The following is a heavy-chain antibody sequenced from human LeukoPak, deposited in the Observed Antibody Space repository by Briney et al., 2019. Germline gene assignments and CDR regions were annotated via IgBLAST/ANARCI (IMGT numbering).Heavy chain of an antibody. Sequence: SETLSLTCAVYGGSFSGYYWSWIRQPPGKGLEWIGEINHSGSTNYNPSLKSRVTISVDTSKNQFSLKLSSVTAADTAVYYCARGPRGSYYRNEYFQHWGQGTLVIVSS. J-gene: IGHJ1*01. CDR3: ARGPRGSYYRNEYFQH. CDR1: GGSFSGYY. CDR2: INHSGST. V-gene: IGHV4-34*01. D-gene: IGHD1-26*01.